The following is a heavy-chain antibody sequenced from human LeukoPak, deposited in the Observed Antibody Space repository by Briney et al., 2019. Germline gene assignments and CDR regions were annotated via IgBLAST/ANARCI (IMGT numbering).Heavy chain of an antibody. CDR2: IYYSGST. CDR1: GGSISSSSYY. J-gene: IGHJ2*01. Sequence: SETLSLTCTVSGGSISSSSYYWGWIRQPPGKGLEWIGSIYYSGSTNYNPSLKSRVTISVDTSKNQFSLKLSSVTAADTAVYYCARNPTPAYWYFDLWGPGTLVTVSS. V-gene: IGHV4-39*07. CDR3: ARNPTPAYWYFDL.